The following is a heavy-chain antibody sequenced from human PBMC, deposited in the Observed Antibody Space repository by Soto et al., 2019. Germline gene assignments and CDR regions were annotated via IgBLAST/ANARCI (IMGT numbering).Heavy chain of an antibody. CDR3: ASAGNGDHVLQN. V-gene: IGHV3-30-3*01. CDR2: ISYDGSNK. J-gene: IGHJ6*01. D-gene: IGHD4-17*01. Sequence: GGSLRLSCAASGFTFSSYAMHWVRQAPGKGLEWVAVISYDGSNKYYADSVKGRFTISRDNSKNTLYLQMNSLRAEDTAVYYCASAGNGDHVLQNWGKGXMVTVPS. CDR1: GFTFSSYA.